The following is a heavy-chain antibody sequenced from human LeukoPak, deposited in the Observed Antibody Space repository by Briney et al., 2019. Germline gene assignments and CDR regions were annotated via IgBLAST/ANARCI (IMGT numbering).Heavy chain of an antibody. CDR2: TYYRSKWHN. CDR1: GDSLSSNSAA. D-gene: IGHD3-22*01. CDR3: ARIVGGQVDC. J-gene: IGHJ4*02. Sequence: SQTLSLTRALSGDSLSSNSAAWNWVRQSPSRGLEWLGRTYYRSKWHNDYAVSVKSRITIKPDTSKNQFSLQLNSVTPEDTAVYYCARIVGGQVDCWGQGTLVTVSS. V-gene: IGHV6-1*01.